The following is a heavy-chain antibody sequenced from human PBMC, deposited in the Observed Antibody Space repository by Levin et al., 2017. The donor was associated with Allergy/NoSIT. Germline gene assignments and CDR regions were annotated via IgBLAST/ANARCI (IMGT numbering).Heavy chain of an antibody. CDR1: GYTFTSYA. CDR3: ARVVATRDYIYAFDI. D-gene: IGHD5-12*01. Sequence: GESLKISCKASGYTFTSYAMNWVRQAPGQGLEWMGWINTNTGNPTYAQGFTGRFVFSLDTSVSTAYLQISSLKAEDTAVYYCARVVATRDYIYAFDIWGQGTMVTVSS. CDR2: INTNTGNP. V-gene: IGHV7-4-1*02. J-gene: IGHJ3*02.